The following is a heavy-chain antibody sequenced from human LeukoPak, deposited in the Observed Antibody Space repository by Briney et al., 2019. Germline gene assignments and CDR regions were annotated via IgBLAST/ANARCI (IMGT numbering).Heavy chain of an antibody. CDR3: TRDSAAYAPYSYYYMGV. Sequence: PGGSLRLSCVASGFTFSSYSMNWVRQAPGKGLEWVSYTSSGSSTIYYADSVKGRFTISRDNAKNSLYLQMNSLRAEDTAVYYCTRDSAAYAPYSYYYMGVWGKGTTVTVSS. V-gene: IGHV3-48*04. J-gene: IGHJ6*03. CDR1: GFTFSSYS. D-gene: IGHD2-2*01. CDR2: TSSGSSTI.